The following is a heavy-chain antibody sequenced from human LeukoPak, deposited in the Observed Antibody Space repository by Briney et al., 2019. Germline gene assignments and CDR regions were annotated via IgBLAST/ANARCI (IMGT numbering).Heavy chain of an antibody. CDR1: GYTFTSYG. J-gene: IGHJ6*03. CDR2: ISAYNGNT. Sequence: ASVKVSCKASGYTFTSYGISWVRQAPGQGLEWMGRISAYNGNTNYAQKLQGRVTMTTDTSTSTAYMELRSLRSDDTAVYYCAREEVTMVQGVNIGYYYYYMDVWGKGTTVTVSS. CDR3: AREEVTMVQGVNIGYYYYYMDV. D-gene: IGHD3-10*01. V-gene: IGHV1-18*01.